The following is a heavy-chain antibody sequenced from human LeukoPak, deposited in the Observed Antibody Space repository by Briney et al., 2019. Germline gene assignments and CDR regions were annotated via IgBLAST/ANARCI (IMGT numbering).Heavy chain of an antibody. V-gene: IGHV3-23*01. J-gene: IGHJ3*02. CDR3: AKSPYYESSGDAFEI. CDR1: NFIFSEYA. CDR2: IGASGSNT. D-gene: IGHD3-22*01. Sequence: GGSLRLSCAASNFIFSEYAMVWIRQAPGKGLEWVAAIGASGSNTYYAASVEGRFTISRDNSKETVYLQMDSLRADDTAVYFCAKSPYYESSGDAFEIWGQGTLVSVSS.